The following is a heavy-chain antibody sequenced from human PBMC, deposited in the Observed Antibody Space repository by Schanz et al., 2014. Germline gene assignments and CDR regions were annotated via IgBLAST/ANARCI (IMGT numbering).Heavy chain of an antibody. Sequence: QLQLRESGPGLVKPSETLSLICSVSGTSITSSTYYWGWIRQPPGKGPEWIGSISYSGNTYYTPSLKCGVPFPLDPPKTQFSRKLPSVTAADTAVYYCARPSSVVGITGWFDTWGQGTLVTVSS. CDR2: ISYSGNT. J-gene: IGHJ5*02. CDR1: GTSITSSTYY. CDR3: ARPSSVVGITGWFDT. V-gene: IGHV4-39*01. D-gene: IGHD3-22*01.